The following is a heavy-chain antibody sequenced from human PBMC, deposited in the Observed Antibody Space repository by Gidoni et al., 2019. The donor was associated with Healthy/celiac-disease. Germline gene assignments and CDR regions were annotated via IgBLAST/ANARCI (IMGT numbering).Heavy chain of an antibody. CDR3: TRPGSAWYFHY. CDR2: ISGSGDTT. Sequence: EVQLLASGGGLVQPGGSLRLSCAAYGFTFSSDAMTWVRQAPGKGLEWVSAISGSGDTTYYADSVKGRFTISRDISKNTLFLHMNSLGAEDTAVYYCTRPGSAWYFHYWGQGTLVTVSS. V-gene: IGHV3-23*01. D-gene: IGHD6-19*01. CDR1: GFTFSSDA. J-gene: IGHJ4*02.